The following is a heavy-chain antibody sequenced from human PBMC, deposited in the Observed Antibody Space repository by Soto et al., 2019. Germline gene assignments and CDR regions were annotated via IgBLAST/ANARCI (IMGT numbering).Heavy chain of an antibody. V-gene: IGHV4-31*03. Sequence: QVQLQESGPGLVKPSQTLSLTCTVSGGSISSGGYYWSWIRQFPGKGLEWIGHIFYTGSTSYSPSLKSRLTMSVDTSKNPFSLRLSSVTAAHTAVYFCARRLGNSFEYYFDYLDQGTLVTVSS. CDR1: GGSISSGGYY. CDR2: IFYTGST. J-gene: IGHJ4*02. D-gene: IGHD5-18*01. CDR3: ARRLGNSFEYYFDY.